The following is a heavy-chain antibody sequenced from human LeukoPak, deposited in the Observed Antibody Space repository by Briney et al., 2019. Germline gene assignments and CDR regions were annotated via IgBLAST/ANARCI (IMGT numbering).Heavy chain of an antibody. CDR1: GGTFSSYA. CDR3: ASVPKGYSSGWYFDY. J-gene: IGHJ4*02. CDR2: IIPILGIA. D-gene: IGHD6-19*01. Sequence: ASVKVSCKASGGTFSSYAISWVRRAPGQGLEWMGRIIPILGIANYAQKFQGRVTIAADKSTSTAYMELSSLRSEDTAVYYCASVPKGYSSGWYFDYWGQGTLVTVSS. V-gene: IGHV1-69*04.